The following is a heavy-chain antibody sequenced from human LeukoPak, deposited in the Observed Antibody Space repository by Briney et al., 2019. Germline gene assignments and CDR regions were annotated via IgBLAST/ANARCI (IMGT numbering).Heavy chain of an antibody. CDR2: IGTAGDT. CDR3: ARGTDIVGATNFAGGLDY. Sequence: GGSLRPSCAASGFTFSSYGMHWVRQATGKGLEWVSAIGTAGDTYYPGSVKGRFTISRENAKNSLYLQMNSLRAGDTAVYYCARGTDIVGATNFAGGLDYWGQGTLVTVSS. J-gene: IGHJ4*02. CDR1: GFTFSSYG. V-gene: IGHV3-13*01. D-gene: IGHD1-26*01.